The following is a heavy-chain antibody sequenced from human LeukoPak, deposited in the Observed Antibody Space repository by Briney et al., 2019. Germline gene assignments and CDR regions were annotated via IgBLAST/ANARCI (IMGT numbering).Heavy chain of an antibody. CDR3: AKDIAYYYGSGRGNDAFDI. CDR1: GFTFSSYW. CDR2: ISSDGSST. V-gene: IGHV3-74*01. Sequence: GGSLRLSCAASGFTFSSYWMHWVRQAPGKGLVWVSRISSDGSSTSFADSVKGRFTISRDNSKNTLYLQMNSLRAEDTAVYYCAKDIAYYYGSGRGNDAFDIWGQGTMVTVSS. J-gene: IGHJ3*02. D-gene: IGHD3-10*01.